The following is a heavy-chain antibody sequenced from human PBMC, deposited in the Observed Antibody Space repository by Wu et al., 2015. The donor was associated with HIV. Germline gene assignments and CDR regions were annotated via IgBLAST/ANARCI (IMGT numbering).Heavy chain of an antibody. CDR2: INPLFGTT. CDR1: GDGFTSYA. J-gene: IGHJ3*02. D-gene: IGHD3-10*01. Sequence: QVHLVQFGGEVKKPGSSVKVTCKASGDGFTSYAVSWVRQAPGQGLEWMGGINPLFGTTKFAQKFQGRLTITTDELRTTAYMELSSLRSEDTAVYYCARGLLLWFGGNGAFDIWGQGTMVTVSS. V-gene: IGHV1-69*05. CDR3: ARGLLLWFGGNGAFDI.